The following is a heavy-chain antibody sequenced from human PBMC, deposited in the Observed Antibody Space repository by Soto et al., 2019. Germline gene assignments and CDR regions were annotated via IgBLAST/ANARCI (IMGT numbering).Heavy chain of an antibody. Sequence: QVQLQESGPGLVKPSETLSLTCTVSGGSISSYYWSWIRQPPGKGLEWIGYIYYSGSTNYNPSLKSRVTISVDTSKNQFSLKLSSVTAADTAVYYCASWSGVYYGMDVWGQGTTVTVSS. D-gene: IGHD3-10*01. CDR2: IYYSGST. CDR3: ASWSGVYYGMDV. V-gene: IGHV4-59*01. CDR1: GGSISSYY. J-gene: IGHJ6*02.